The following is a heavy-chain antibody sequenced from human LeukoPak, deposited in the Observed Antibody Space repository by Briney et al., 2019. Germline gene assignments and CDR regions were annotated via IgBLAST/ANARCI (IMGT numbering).Heavy chain of an antibody. D-gene: IGHD3-22*01. CDR3: AREGDYDSSGSMGGYFDY. V-gene: IGHV4-31*03. J-gene: IGHJ4*02. CDR2: IYYSGST. CDR1: GGSISSGGYY. Sequence: SETLSLTCTVSGGSISSGGYYWSWIRQHPGKGLEWIGYIYYSGSTYYNPSLKSRVTISVDTSKNQFSLKLSSVTAADTAVYYCAREGDYDSSGSMGGYFDYWGQGTLVTVSS.